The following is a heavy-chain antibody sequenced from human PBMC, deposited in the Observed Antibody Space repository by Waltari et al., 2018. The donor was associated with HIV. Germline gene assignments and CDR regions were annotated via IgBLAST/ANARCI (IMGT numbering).Heavy chain of an antibody. V-gene: IGHV4-31*03. CDR3: ARTVFLPRITMVQGVMGHFDY. CDR1: GGSISSGGYY. Sequence: QVQLQESGPGLVKPSQTLSLTCTVSGGSISSGGYYWSWIRQHPGKGLEWIGYIYYSGSTYYNPSLKSRVTISVDTSKNQFSLKLSSVTAADTAVYYCARTVFLPRITMVQGVMGHFDYWGQGTLVTVSS. D-gene: IGHD3-10*01. J-gene: IGHJ4*02. CDR2: IYYSGST.